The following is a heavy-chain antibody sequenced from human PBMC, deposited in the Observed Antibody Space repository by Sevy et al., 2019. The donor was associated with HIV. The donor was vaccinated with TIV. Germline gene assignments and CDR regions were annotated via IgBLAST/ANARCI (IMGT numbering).Heavy chain of an antibody. CDR1: GGSINSDH. V-gene: IGHV4-59*08. J-gene: IGHJ3*02. CDR2: VYYTGGT. Sequence: QASETLSLTCTVSGGSINSDHWNWIRQPPGKGLEWIGYVYYTGGTNYNPSLKNRVTISVDRTKNQFSLKLTSVTAADTALYYCARRNDFDIWGQGTMVTVSS. CDR3: ARRNDFDI.